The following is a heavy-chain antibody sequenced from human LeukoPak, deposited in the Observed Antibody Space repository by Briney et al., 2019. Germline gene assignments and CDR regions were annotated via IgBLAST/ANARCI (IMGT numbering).Heavy chain of an antibody. CDR3: AREPYSSGWYFSYYFDY. D-gene: IGHD6-19*01. J-gene: IGHJ4*02. CDR1: GFTFSSYA. Sequence: KSGGSLRLSCAASGFTFSSYAMHWVRQAPGKGLEWVAVISYDGSNKYYADSVKGRFTISRDNSKNTLYLQMNSLRAEDTAVYYCAREPYSSGWYFSYYFDYWGQGTLVTVSS. CDR2: ISYDGSNK. V-gene: IGHV3-30*04.